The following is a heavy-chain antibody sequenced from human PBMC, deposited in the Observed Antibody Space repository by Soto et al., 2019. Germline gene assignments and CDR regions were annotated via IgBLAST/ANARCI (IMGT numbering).Heavy chain of an antibody. J-gene: IGHJ4*02. Sequence: VSVKVSCKASGYGFTSYAISWVRQAPRKGLEWMGWISAYNGNTNYAQKLQGRVTMTTDTSTTTAYMELRSLRSDDTAVYYCARSGPPAGYWGQGTPVTVSS. CDR3: ARSGPPAGY. CDR1: GYGFTSYA. V-gene: IGHV1-18*01. D-gene: IGHD3-10*01. CDR2: ISAYNGNT.